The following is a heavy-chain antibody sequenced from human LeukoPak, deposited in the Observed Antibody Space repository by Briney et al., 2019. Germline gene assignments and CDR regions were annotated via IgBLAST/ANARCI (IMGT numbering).Heavy chain of an antibody. J-gene: IGHJ4*02. CDR1: GYTFTSYG. Sequence: ASVKVSCKASGYTFTSYGISWVRQAPGQGLEWMGWISAYNGNTNYAQKLQGRVTMTTDTSTSTAYMEMRSLRSDDTAVYYCARDLRWEPGKIFDYWGQATPVTVSS. CDR3: ARDLRWEPGKIFDY. CDR2: ISAYNGNT. V-gene: IGHV1-18*01. D-gene: IGHD4-23*01.